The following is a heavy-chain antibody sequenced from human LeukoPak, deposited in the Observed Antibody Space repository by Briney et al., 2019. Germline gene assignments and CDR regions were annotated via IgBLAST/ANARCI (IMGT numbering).Heavy chain of an antibody. CDR3: ARGRAAVAGTTGNKWFDP. D-gene: IGHD6-19*01. CDR1: GGSISYYY. CDR2: IYHSGST. V-gene: IGHV4-38-2*02. J-gene: IGHJ5*02. Sequence: SETLSLTCTVSGGSISYYYWSWIRQPPGKGLEWIGSIYHSGSTYYNPSLKSRVTISVDASKNQFSLKLSSVTAADTAVYYCARGRAAVAGTTGNKWFDPWGQGTLVTVSS.